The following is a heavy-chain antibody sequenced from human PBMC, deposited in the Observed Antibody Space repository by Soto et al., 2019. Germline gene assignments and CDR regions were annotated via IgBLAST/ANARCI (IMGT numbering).Heavy chain of an antibody. CDR2: ISSSGRTI. CDR1: GFAFSSYT. CDR3: AKSLSASPNYFFDS. D-gene: IGHD1-1*01. J-gene: IGHJ4*02. Sequence: GGSLRLSCAASGFAFSSYTMNWVRQAPGKGLEWVSYISSSGRTIYYAESVKGRFIISRDNAKNSLFLQMNSLRADDTAVYFCAKSLSASPNYFFDSWGQGTLVTVSS. V-gene: IGHV3-48*01.